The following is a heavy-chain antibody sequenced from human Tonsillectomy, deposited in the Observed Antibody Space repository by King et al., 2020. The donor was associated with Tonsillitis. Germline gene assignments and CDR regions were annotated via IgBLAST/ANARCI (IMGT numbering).Heavy chain of an antibody. CDR2: IVTAGDT. CDR1: GFSFSNYD. CDR3: VRYSGSFAFDS. Sequence: VQLVESGGGLVQPGGSLRLSCAPSGFSFSNYDMHWVRHSTGRSLEWVSSIVTAGDTYYPVSVKGRFTISRENAKNSLYLQMNSLRAEDTAVYYCVRYSGSFAFDSWGQGTLVTVSS. D-gene: IGHD1-26*01. V-gene: IGHV3-13*01. J-gene: IGHJ4*02.